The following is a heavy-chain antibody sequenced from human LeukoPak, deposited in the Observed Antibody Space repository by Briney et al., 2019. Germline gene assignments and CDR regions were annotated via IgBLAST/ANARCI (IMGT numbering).Heavy chain of an antibody. V-gene: IGHV3-53*01. CDR3: ARVLGYDSIGYHSDYMDV. Sequence: PGGSLRLSCAASGFVVSSNYMTWVRQAPGKGLEWVSIIYSGGSTYDADSVKGRFTISRDNSKNTVYLQMNILRAEDTAEYYCARVLGYDSIGYHSDYMDVWGKGTTVTVSS. CDR1: GFVVSSNY. D-gene: IGHD3-22*01. CDR2: IYSGGST. J-gene: IGHJ6*03.